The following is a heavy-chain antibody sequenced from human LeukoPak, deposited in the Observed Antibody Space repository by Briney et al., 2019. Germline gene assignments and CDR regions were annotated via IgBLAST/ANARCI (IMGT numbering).Heavy chain of an antibody. V-gene: IGHV4-39*01. Sequence: PSETLSLTCTLSCRSISSSSYYWGWIRQPPGKGLEWIGSIYYSGSTYYNPSLKSRVTISVDTSKNQFSLKLSSVTAADTAVYYCAKGITIFGVVIMLEDYGMDVWGQGTTVTVSS. CDR2: IYYSGST. J-gene: IGHJ6*02. CDR3: AKGITIFGVVIMLEDYGMDV. D-gene: IGHD3-3*01. CDR1: CRSISSSSYY.